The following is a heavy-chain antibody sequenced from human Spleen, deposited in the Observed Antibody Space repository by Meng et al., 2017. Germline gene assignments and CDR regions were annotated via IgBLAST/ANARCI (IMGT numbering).Heavy chain of an antibody. D-gene: IGHD3-10*01. J-gene: IGHJ5*02. CDR1: GFIFSNYN. CDR2: ISSSSSYV. CDR3: AGSGSGNYSNSAS. Sequence: GESLKISCAASGFIFSNYNMNWVRQAPGKGLEWVSSISSSSSYVSYGESLKGRFTISRDNANNSLYLQMNSLRAEDTAVYFCAGSGSGNYSNSASWGQGTLVTVSS. V-gene: IGHV3-21*01.